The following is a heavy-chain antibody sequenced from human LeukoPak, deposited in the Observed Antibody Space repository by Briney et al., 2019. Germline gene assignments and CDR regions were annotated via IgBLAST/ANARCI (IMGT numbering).Heavy chain of an antibody. CDR2: FSYSENT. J-gene: IGHJ3*02. CDR3: ARHPSAFDI. CDR1: GASISSSRYY. V-gene: IGHV4-39*01. Sequence: PSETLSLTCSVSGASISSSRYYWGWIRQPPGKGLKWIGSFSYSENTHYNPSLKSRVTISVDTSKNQFSLKLSSVTAADTAVYYCARHPSAFDIWGQGTMVTVSS.